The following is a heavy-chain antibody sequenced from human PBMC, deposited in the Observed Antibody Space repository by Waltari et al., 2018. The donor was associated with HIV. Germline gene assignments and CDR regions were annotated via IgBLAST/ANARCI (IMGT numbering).Heavy chain of an antibody. CDR1: GFTFSSYS. D-gene: IGHD1-26*01. Sequence: EVQLVESGGGLVKPGGSLRLSCAASGFTFSSYSLNWVRRAPGKGLEWVSSISSSSSYIYYADSVKGRFTISRDNAKNSLYLQMNSLRAEDTAVYYCARDNISELYGMDVWGQGTTVTVSS. V-gene: IGHV3-21*01. CDR3: ARDNISELYGMDV. CDR2: ISSSSSYI. J-gene: IGHJ6*02.